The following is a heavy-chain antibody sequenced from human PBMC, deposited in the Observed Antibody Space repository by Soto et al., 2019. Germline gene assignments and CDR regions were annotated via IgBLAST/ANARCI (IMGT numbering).Heavy chain of an antibody. CDR1: GYTLTELS. V-gene: IGHV1-24*01. J-gene: IGHJ4*02. Sequence: GASVKVSCKVSGYTLTELSMHWVRQAPGKGLEWMGGFDPEDGETIYAQKFQGSVTMTEDTSTDTAYMELSSLRSEDTAVYYCATYIAAREVIDYWGQGTLVTVSS. CDR2: FDPEDGET. CDR3: ATYIAAREVIDY. D-gene: IGHD6-6*01.